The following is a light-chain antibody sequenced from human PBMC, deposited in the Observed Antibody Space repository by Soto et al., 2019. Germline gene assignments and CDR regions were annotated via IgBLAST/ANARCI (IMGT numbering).Light chain of an antibody. J-gene: IGKJ4*01. CDR3: QQLYSYPLT. V-gene: IGKV1-9*01. Sequence: DIQLTQSPSFLSASVGDRVTVTCRASQDISSFLAWYHQTPGKAPNLLIYAASTLQSGVPSRFSGSGSGTEFTLTISSLQPEDFAIYYCQQLYSYPLTFGGGTKVEIK. CDR1: QDISSF. CDR2: AAS.